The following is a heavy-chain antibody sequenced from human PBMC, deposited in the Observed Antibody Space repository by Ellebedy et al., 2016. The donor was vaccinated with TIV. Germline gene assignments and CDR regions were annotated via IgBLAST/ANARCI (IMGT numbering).Heavy chain of an antibody. CDR1: GAPLRNSR. D-gene: IGHD3-22*01. V-gene: IGHV4-59*08. Sequence: MPSETLSLTCSVSGAPLRNSRWTWIRQSPGKGLEWIGDISYSGTTTYSPSLRSRLSMSLDTSKNALSLEVTFVTAADTAIYFCARQLRCMGTGDTCHEIGVSWFDPWGPGTLVSVS. J-gene: IGHJ5*02. CDR2: ISYSGTT. CDR3: ARQLRCMGTGDTCHEIGVSWFDP.